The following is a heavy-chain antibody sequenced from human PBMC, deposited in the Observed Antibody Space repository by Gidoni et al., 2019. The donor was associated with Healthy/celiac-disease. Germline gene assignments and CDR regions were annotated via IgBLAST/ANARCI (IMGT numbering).Heavy chain of an antibody. CDR2: ISYDGSNK. V-gene: IGHV3-30*04. J-gene: IGHJ6*02. CDR1: GFTFSSYS. D-gene: IGHD1-7*01. Sequence: QVQLVESGGGVVQPGRCLRLSCAASGFTFSSYSMLWVRQAPGKGLEWLAVISYDGSNKYYADSVKGRLTISRDNSKNTLYLQMNSLRAEDTAVYYCAREGGLNYDYYYGMDVWGQGTTVTVSS. CDR3: AREGGLNYDYYYGMDV.